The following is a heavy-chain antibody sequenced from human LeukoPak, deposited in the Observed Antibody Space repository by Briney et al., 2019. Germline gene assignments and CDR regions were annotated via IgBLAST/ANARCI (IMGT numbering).Heavy chain of an antibody. J-gene: IGHJ3*02. V-gene: IGHV4-38-2*02. CDR2: IYYSGST. CDR1: GYSISSGYY. CDR3: ARHGPFTVTTWENDAFDI. Sequence: KPSETLSLTCTVSGYSISSGYYWGWIWQPPGKGLEWIGYIYYSGSTNYNPSLKSRVTISVDTSKNQFSLKLSSVTAADTAVYYCARHGPFTVTTWENDAFDIWGQGTMVTVSS. D-gene: IGHD4-17*01.